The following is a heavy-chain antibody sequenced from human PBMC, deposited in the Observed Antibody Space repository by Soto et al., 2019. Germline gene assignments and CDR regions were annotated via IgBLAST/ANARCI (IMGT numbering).Heavy chain of an antibody. J-gene: IGHJ4*02. CDR2: IYPADSDT. V-gene: IGHV5-51*01. Sequence: PGESLKISCEGSVYNFTNYWIGWVRQMPGKGLEWMGIIYPADSDTRYSPSFQGQVTVSVDKSISTAYLQRGSLKASDTAMYYCVRPDSTGYYSHWGQGTPVTVSS. D-gene: IGHD3-9*01. CDR3: VRPDSTGYYSH. CDR1: VYNFTNYW.